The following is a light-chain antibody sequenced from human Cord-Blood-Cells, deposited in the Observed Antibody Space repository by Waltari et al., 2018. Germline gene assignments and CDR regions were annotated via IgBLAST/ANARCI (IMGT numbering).Light chain of an antibody. J-gene: IGKJ2*02. CDR1: QSISSY. CDR2: AAS. V-gene: IGKV1-39*01. Sequence: DIQMTQSPSSLSASVGDRVTITCRASQSISSYLNWYQQKPGKAPKLLIYAASSLQSGVPSRFSGSGSGTDFTLTISSLQPEEFATYYCQQSYSTLWGTFGQGTKLEIK. CDR3: QQSYSTLWGT.